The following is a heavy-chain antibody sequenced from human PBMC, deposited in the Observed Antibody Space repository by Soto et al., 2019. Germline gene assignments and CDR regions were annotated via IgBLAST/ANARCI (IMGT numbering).Heavy chain of an antibody. CDR2: IYYSGST. J-gene: IGHJ6*03. CDR3: ARGFSAYYDSSGYYYDSYYFDV. CDR1: GGSISSGGYY. V-gene: IGHV4-31*03. D-gene: IGHD3-22*01. Sequence: SETLSLTYTVSGGSISSGGYYWSWIRQHPGKGLEWIGYIYYSGSTYYNPPLKSRVTISVDTSKNQFSLKLSSVTAADTAVYYCARGFSAYYDSSGYYYDSYYFDVWGQGTTVTVSS.